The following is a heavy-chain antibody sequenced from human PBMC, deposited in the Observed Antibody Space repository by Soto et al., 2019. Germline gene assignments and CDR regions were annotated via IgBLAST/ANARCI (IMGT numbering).Heavy chain of an antibody. D-gene: IGHD2-2*02. CDR1: GFTXSSYG. CDR3: ASSFTVPAAIGY. Sequence: GGSLRLSCAASGFTXSSYGMHWVRQAPGKGLEWVAVIWYDGSNKYYADSVKGRFTISRDNSKNTLYLQMNSLRSEDTAVYYCASSFTVPAAIGYSGQGTLVTVSS. V-gene: IGHV3-33*01. J-gene: IGHJ4*02. CDR2: IWYDGSNK.